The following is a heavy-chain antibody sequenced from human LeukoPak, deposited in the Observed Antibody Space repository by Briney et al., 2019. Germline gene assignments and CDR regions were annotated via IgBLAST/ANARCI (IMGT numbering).Heavy chain of an antibody. V-gene: IGHV1-18*01. D-gene: IGHD4-4*01. CDR3: ATDRVNDYSNYGYFDY. CDR2: ISAYNGNT. Sequence: GASVKVSCKASGYTFTSYGIRWVRQAPGQGLEWMGWISAYNGNTIYAQKFQGRVTMTEDTSTDTAYMELSSLRSEDTAVYYCATDRVNDYSNYGYFDYWGQGTLVTVSS. CDR1: GYTFTSYG. J-gene: IGHJ4*02.